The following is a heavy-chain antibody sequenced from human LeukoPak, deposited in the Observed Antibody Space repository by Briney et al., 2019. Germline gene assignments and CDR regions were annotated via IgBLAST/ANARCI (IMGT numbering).Heavy chain of an antibody. J-gene: IGHJ5*01. CDR2: IYPSGST. CDR3: ARYPSGNTWFDS. V-gene: IGHV4-4*09. Sequence: SETLSLTCTVSGGSINSYYWSWIQQPPGKGLEWIGYIYPSGSTNYNPSLKSRVTISVDASKNQFSLKLTSVTAADTAVYYCARYPSGNTWFDSWGQGTLVTVSS. CDR1: GGSINSYY. D-gene: IGHD1-26*01.